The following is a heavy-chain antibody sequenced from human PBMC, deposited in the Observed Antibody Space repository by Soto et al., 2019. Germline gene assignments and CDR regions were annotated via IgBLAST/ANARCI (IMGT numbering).Heavy chain of an antibody. D-gene: IGHD5-18*01. CDR2: INHSGST. J-gene: IGHJ4*02. V-gene: IGHV4-34*01. CDR3: ARDLGGYNY. CDR1: GGSFSGYY. Sequence: PSETLSLSCAVYGGSFSGYYWSGIRQPPGKGLEWIGEINHSGSTYYNPSLKSRVTISVDTSKNQFSLKLSSVTAADTAVYYCARDLGGYNYWGQGTLVTAPQ.